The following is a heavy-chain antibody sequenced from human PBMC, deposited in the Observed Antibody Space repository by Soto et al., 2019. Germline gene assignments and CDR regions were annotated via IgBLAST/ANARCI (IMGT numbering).Heavy chain of an antibody. CDR2: ISWNGDLL. D-gene: IGHD4-17*01. CDR1: GFTFEDYA. V-gene: IGHV3-9*01. J-gene: IGHJ6*02. Sequence: QLVESGGTLVQTGGSLRLSCGGSGFTFEDYAMYWVRQPSGKGLEWVSGISWNGDLLGYADSVRGRFIISRDDVKKTLYLQIKSLRNDDTALYYCAKSKYGDSPLMDVWGRGTTVAVS. CDR3: AKSKYGDSPLMDV.